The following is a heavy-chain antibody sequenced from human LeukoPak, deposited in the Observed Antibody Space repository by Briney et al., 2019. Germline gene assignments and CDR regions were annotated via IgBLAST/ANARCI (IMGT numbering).Heavy chain of an antibody. D-gene: IGHD6-19*01. V-gene: IGHV1-24*01. CDR2: FDSENNKM. CDR3: ATDRVYRSSGRSWGFFDY. CDR1: EYSLSDLS. J-gene: IGHJ4*02. Sequence: ASVTVSFTISEYSLSDLSIHWVRETPGEGLEWMGGFDSENNKMVYSQKFQGRLTLTEDTSADTAYMELTSLRSEDTAVYFCATDRVYRSSGRSWGFFDYWGQGTLVIVSS.